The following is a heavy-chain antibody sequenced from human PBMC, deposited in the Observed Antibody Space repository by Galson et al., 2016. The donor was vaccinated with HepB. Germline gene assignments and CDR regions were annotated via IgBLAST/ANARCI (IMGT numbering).Heavy chain of an antibody. V-gene: IGHV3-23*01. CDR1: GFSFSTFA. CDR3: AKDHTGSTVGWSDGMDV. CDR2: ITGTGGGT. Sequence: SLRLSCAASGFSFSTFAMSWVRQAPGKGLEWISGITGTGGGTYYADSVKGRFTISRDTSKNTPFLQLSSLRVEDTAVYYCAKDHTGSTVGWSDGMDVWGQGTRVTVSS. J-gene: IGHJ6*02. D-gene: IGHD1-7*01.